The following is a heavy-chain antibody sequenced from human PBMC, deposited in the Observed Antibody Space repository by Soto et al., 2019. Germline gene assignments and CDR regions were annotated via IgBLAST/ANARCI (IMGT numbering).Heavy chain of an antibody. Sequence: SETLSLTCTVSGDSMSSYYWSWIRQPPGKGLEWIGYIYYSGSTTYNPSLRSRVTMSVDTSKNQFSLRLSSVTAADTAVYYGARAKSNYQTFDHWGQGSQVTVSS. V-gene: IGHV4-59*01. J-gene: IGHJ4*02. D-gene: IGHD4-4*01. CDR3: ARAKSNYQTFDH. CDR2: IYYSGST. CDR1: GDSMSSYY.